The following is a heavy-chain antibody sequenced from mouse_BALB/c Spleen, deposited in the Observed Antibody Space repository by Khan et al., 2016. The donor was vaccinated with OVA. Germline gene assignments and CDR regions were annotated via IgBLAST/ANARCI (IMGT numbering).Heavy chain of an antibody. CDR2: ILPGSGTT. J-gene: IGHJ4*01. D-gene: IGHD2-9*01. CDR3: ARAYYGYYDAMDY. CDR1: GYTFSSNW. V-gene: IGHV1-9*01. Sequence: QVQLQQSGAELMRPGASVKISCKTSGYTFSSNWIEWVKQRPGHGLEWIGEILPGSGTTNYNAKFTGKATFTADKSSNAASMHLSSLTSEDSAVYYCARAYYGYYDAMDYWGQGPSVTVSS.